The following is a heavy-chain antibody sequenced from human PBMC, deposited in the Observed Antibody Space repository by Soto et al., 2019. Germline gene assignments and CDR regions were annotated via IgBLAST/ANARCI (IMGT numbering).Heavy chain of an antibody. D-gene: IGHD4-17*01. V-gene: IGHV3-23*01. J-gene: IGHJ3*02. CDR2: VSASGATT. CDR3: AKDPNGDFVGAFDI. Sequence: EVQLLESGGGLVQPGGSPRLSCAVSGFSFSSYAMTWVRQGPGKGLEWVSSVSASGATTYYADSVRGRFTISRDNYKNTLSLQMNSLRVEDTAIYYCAKDPNGDFVGAFDIWGQGTMVTVSS. CDR1: GFSFSSYA.